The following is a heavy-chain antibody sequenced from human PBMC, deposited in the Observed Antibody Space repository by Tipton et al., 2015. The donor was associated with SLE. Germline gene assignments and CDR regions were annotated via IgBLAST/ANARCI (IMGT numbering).Heavy chain of an antibody. D-gene: IGHD1-14*01. Sequence: LRLSCTVSGGSISSYYWSWIRQPPGKGLEWIGYIYTSGSTNYNPSLKSRVTISVDTSKNQFSLKLSSVTAADTAVYYCARDNLAFDIWGQGTMVTVSS. J-gene: IGHJ3*02. CDR2: IYTSGST. V-gene: IGHV4-59*01. CDR3: ARDNLAFDI. CDR1: GGSISSYY.